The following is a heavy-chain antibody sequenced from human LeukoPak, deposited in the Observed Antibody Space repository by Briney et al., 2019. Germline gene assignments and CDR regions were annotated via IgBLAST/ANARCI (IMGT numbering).Heavy chain of an antibody. CDR2: IIPILGIA. J-gene: IGHJ1*01. Sequence: SVKVSCKASGGTFSSYTISWVRQAPGQGLGWMGRIIPILGIANYAQKFQGRVTITADKSTSTVYMELSSLRSEDTAVYYCARTTTVTREYFQHWGQGTLVTVSS. CDR1: GGTFSSYT. V-gene: IGHV1-69*02. CDR3: ARTTTVTREYFQH. D-gene: IGHD4-11*01.